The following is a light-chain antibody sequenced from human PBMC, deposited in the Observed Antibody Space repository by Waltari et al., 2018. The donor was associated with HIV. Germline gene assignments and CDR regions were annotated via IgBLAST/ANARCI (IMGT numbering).Light chain of an antibody. CDR2: DTS. V-gene: IGLV7-46*01. CDR1: PGDVTSDHF. CDR3: LLSYVDPRPYWL. Sequence: QSVVTQEPSLTVYPGGTVTLTCAPIPGDVTSDHFPSWFQPKPGQAPTTLIYDTSNKHSWTPARFSGSLLGGKAALILSGAQAEDEAVYYCLLSYVDPRPYWLFGGGTKLTVL. J-gene: IGLJ3*02.